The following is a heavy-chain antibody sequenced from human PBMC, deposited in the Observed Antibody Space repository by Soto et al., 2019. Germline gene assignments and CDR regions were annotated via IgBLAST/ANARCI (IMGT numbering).Heavy chain of an antibody. D-gene: IGHD6-19*01. J-gene: IGHJ5*02. V-gene: IGHV6-1*01. Sequence: SQTLSLTCAVSGDSVSSNSAAWNWIRQSPSRGLEWLGRTYYRSKWYNDYAVSVKSRITINPDTSKNQFSLQLNSVTPEDTAVYYCARDSSGEAVAGNNWFDPWGQGTLVTVSS. CDR1: GDSVSSNSAA. CDR3: ARDSSGEAVAGNNWFDP. CDR2: TYYRSKWYN.